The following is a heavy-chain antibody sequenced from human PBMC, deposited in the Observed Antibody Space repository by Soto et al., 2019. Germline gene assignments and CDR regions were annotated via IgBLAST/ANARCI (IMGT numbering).Heavy chain of an antibody. D-gene: IGHD6-19*01. V-gene: IGHV4-59*01. CDR1: DGSISNFY. CDR2: ISSSGNT. Sequence: SETLSLTCTVSDGSISNFYWSWIRQPPGKGLEWIGYISSSGNTNYNPSLKSRVSISVDTSKNQFSLKLSSVTAADTAVYYCARGPSGWYYGYWGQGTLVTVSS. CDR3: ARGPSGWYYGY. J-gene: IGHJ4*02.